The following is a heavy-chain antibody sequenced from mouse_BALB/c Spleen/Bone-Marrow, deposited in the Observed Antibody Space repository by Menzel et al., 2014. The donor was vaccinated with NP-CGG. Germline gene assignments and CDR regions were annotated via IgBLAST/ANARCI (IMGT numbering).Heavy chain of an antibody. D-gene: IGHD2-1*01. CDR1: GYAFSTYW. CDR2: VSPGDGDT. J-gene: IGHJ2*01. Sequence: QVQLQQSGAELVRPGSSVKISCKASGYAFSTYWMNWVKQRPGQGLEWIGQVSPGDGDTNYNGKFRGKATLAAGKSSSTAYIQLSSLTSEDSAVYFCARVYYGNLDHWGQGTTLTVSS. CDR3: ARVYYGNLDH. V-gene: IGHV1-80*01.